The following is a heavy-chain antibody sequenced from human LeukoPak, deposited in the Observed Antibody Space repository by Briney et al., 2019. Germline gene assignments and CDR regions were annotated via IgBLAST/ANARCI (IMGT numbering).Heavy chain of an antibody. Sequence: GAPVKISCKASGYTFTSYGISWVRQAPGQGLEWMGWISAYNGNTNYAQKLQGRVTMTTDTSTSTAYMELRSLRSDDTAVYYCATQYCSSTSCYPYWVDYWGQGTLVTVSS. CDR3: ATQYCSSTSCYPYWVDY. V-gene: IGHV1-18*01. CDR1: GYTFTSYG. J-gene: IGHJ4*02. CDR2: ISAYNGNT. D-gene: IGHD2-2*01.